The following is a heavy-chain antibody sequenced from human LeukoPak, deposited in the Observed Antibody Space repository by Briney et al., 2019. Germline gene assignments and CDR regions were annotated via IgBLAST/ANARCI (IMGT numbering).Heavy chain of an antibody. CDR2: IYYSGST. CDR3: VVNGYDYYFDY. D-gene: IGHD5-12*01. V-gene: IGHV4-39*01. J-gene: IGHJ4*02. CDR1: GGSISSDGYY. Sequence: SETLSLTCTVSGGSISSDGYYWGWIRQPPGKGLEWIGSIYYSGSTYYNPSLKSRVTISVDTSKNQFSLKLSSVTAADTAVYYCVVNGYDYYFDYWGQGTLVTVSS.